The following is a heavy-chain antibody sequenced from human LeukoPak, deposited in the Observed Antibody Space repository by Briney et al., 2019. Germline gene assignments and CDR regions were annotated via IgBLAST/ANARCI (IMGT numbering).Heavy chain of an antibody. J-gene: IGHJ4*02. CDR3: ARSSTWYGVDS. V-gene: IGHV3-53*01. CDR1: GFTVSSNY. D-gene: IGHD6-13*01. CDR2: LYSGGST. Sequence: GGSLRLSCAASGFTVSSNYMTWVRQAPGKGLEWVSVLYSGGSTYYADSVKGRFTISRDNSKNTLYLQMNNLRAEDTAAYYCARSSTWYGVDSWGQGTLVTVSS.